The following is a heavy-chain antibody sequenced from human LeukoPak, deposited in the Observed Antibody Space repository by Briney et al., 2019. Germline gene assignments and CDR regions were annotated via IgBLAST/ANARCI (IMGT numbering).Heavy chain of an antibody. V-gene: IGHV1-18*01. CDR3: ARINLPYASYYYYGMDV. CDR1: GYTVTSYG. D-gene: IGHD3-16*01. CDR2: ISAYNGNT. Sequence: GASVKVSCKASGYTVTSYGISWVRQAPGQGLEWMGWISAYNGNTNYAQKLQGRVTMTTDTSTSTAYMELRSLRSDDTAVYYCARINLPYASYYYYGMDVWGQGATVTVSS. J-gene: IGHJ6*02.